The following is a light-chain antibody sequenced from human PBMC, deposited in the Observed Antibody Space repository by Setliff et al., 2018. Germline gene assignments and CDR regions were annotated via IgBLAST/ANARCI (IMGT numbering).Light chain of an antibody. J-gene: IGKJ3*01. CDR1: QTISSSH. CDR2: GAS. CDR3: QYYGNSPPFS. Sequence: EIVLTQSPGTLSLSPGERATLSCRASQTISSSHLVWYQHKPGQSPRLLIYGASTRATGIPDRFSGSGSGTDFTLTISRLEPEDFAVYYCQYYGNSPPFSFGPGTKVDIK. V-gene: IGKV3-20*01.